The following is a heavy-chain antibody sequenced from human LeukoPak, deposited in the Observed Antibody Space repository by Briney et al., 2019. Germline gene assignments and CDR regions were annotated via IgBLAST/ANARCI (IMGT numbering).Heavy chain of an antibody. V-gene: IGHV3-74*01. CDR2: INSDGSST. D-gene: IGHD2-8*01. CDR3: ARLGQPLSAFDI. Sequence: GGSLRLSCAAPGFTFSSYWMHWVRQAPGKGLVWVSRINSDGSSTSYADSVKGRFTISRDNAKNTLNLQMKSLRAEDTAVYYCARLGQPLSAFDIWGQGTMVTVSS. J-gene: IGHJ3*02. CDR1: GFTFSSYW.